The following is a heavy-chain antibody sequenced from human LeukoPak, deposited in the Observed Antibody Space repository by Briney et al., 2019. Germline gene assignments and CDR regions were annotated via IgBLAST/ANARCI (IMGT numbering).Heavy chain of an antibody. J-gene: IGHJ2*01. V-gene: IGHV1-69*06. CDR2: IIPIFGTA. CDR1: GGTFSNYA. D-gene: IGHD6-19*01. CDR3: ARAPALAVAGTYFDL. Sequence: SVKVSCKASGGTFSNYAISWVRQAPGQGLERMGGIIPIFGTANYAQKFQGRVTITADKSTSTAYMELSSLRSEDTAVYYCARAPALAVAGTYFDLWGRGTLVTVSS.